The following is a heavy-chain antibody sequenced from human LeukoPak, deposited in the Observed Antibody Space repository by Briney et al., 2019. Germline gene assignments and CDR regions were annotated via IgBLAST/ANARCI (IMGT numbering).Heavy chain of an antibody. Sequence: PGRSLRLSCAASGFTSSSYAMHWVRQAPGKGLEWVAVISYDGSNKYYADSVKGRFTISRDNSKNTLYLQMNSLRAEDTAVYYCARDWNPEYYFDYWGQGTLVTVSS. CDR2: ISYDGSNK. D-gene: IGHD1-1*01. CDR1: GFTSSSYA. V-gene: IGHV3-30*01. CDR3: ARDWNPEYYFDY. J-gene: IGHJ4*02.